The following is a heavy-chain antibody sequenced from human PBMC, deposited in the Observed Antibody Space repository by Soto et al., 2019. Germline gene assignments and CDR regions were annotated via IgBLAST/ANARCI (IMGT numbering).Heavy chain of an antibody. D-gene: IGHD2-2*01. J-gene: IGHJ4*02. CDR2: ISGSGGST. CDR1: GFTFSSYA. Sequence: EVQLLESGGGLVQPGGSLRLSCAASGFTFSSYAMSWVRQAPGKGLEWVSAISGSGGSTYYADAVKGWFTISRDNSKNKLYLQMNSLRAEETAVYYCAKGRGYCSSTSCYVGSDYWGQGTLVTVSS. V-gene: IGHV3-23*01. CDR3: AKGRGYCSSTSCYVGSDY.